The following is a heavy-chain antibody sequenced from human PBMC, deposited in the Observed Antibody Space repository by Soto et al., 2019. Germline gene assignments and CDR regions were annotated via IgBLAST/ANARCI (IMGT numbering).Heavy chain of an antibody. CDR2: INHSGST. V-gene: IGHV4-34*01. CDR3: ARRADVWTYYYYGMDV. CDR1: GGSFSGHY. Sequence: SETLSLTCAVYGGSFSGHYCSWSRPSPGKGLEWIGEINHSGSTNYNPSLKSRVTLSVDTSKNQFSLKLSSMTAADTAVYYCARRADVWTYYYYGMDVWGQGTTVTVS. J-gene: IGHJ6*02. D-gene: IGHD2-8*01.